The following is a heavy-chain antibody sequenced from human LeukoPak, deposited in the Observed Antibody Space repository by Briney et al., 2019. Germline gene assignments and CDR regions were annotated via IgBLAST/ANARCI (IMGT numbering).Heavy chain of an antibody. J-gene: IGHJ4*02. CDR3: AKVQSSGKGDRFDY. Sequence: SETLSLTCTVFGGSINTYSWTWIRQPPGKGLDWIGYIYYDGRTDYNPSLTSRVTISVDTSKNQFSLKLSSVTAADTAVYYCAKVQSSGKGDRFDYWGQGALVSVSS. V-gene: IGHV4-59*08. CDR1: GGSINTYS. CDR2: IYYDGRT. D-gene: IGHD3-22*01.